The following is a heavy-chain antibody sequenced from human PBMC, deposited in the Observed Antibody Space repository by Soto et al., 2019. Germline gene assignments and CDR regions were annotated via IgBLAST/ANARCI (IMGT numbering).Heavy chain of an antibody. CDR2: ISYDGIHS. Sequence: QVQLVESGGGVVQPGGSLRLPCAASGFTFRTYAMHWVRQAPGKGLEWLAVISYDGIHSYYADSVKGRFTISRDNSKYTLYLEMYSLRPEDTAVYYCVKAGWSGFDVLYRFVAHWGQGALVTVSS. J-gene: IGHJ4*02. V-gene: IGHV3-30*18. CDR3: VKAGWSGFDVLYRFVAH. D-gene: IGHD5-12*01. CDR1: GFTFRTYA.